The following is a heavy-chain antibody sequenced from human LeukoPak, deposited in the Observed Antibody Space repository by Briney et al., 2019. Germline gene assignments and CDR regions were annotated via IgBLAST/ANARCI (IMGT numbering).Heavy chain of an antibody. CDR3: AHSLLNFYDYVWGSYRPQYYFDY. J-gene: IGHJ4*02. Sequence: SGPTLVRPTQPLTLTCTFSGLSLSTSGVGVSWIRQPPGKALEWHALIYWNDAKRYSPSLKSRPTITKDTSKNQVVLTMTNMDPVDTATYYCAHSLLNFYDYVWGSYRPQYYFDYWGQGTLVTVSS. CDR2: IYWNDAK. D-gene: IGHD3-16*02. CDR1: GLSLSTSGVG. V-gene: IGHV2-5*01.